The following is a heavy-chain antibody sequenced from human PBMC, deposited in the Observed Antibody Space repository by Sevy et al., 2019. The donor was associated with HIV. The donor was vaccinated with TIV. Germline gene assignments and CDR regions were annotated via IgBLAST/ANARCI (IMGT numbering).Heavy chain of an antibody. V-gene: IGHV1-18*01. D-gene: IGHD4-17*01. CDR2: ITTYNGYT. Sequence: ASVKVSCRTSGYTFTHYRLNWVRQAPGQGLEWMGWITTYNGYTYYAQQLQGRVTITRDTSTTTTYTELRSLTSDDTAIYFCARGDYAWDYWGQGTLVTVSS. J-gene: IGHJ4*02. CDR1: GYTFTHYR. CDR3: ARGDYAWDY.